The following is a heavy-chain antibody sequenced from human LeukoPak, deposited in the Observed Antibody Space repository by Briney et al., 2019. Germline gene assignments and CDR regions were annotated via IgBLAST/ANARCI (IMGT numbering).Heavy chain of an antibody. CDR1: GGSISSSSYY. Sequence: KTSETLSLTCTVSGGSISSSSYYWGWIRQPPGKGLEWIGSIYYSGSTYYNPPLKSRVTISVDTSKNQFSLKLSSVTAADTAVYYCARTLLLPDYWGQGTLVTVSS. D-gene: IGHD2-21*02. CDR2: IYYSGST. V-gene: IGHV4-39*07. CDR3: ARTLLLPDY. J-gene: IGHJ4*02.